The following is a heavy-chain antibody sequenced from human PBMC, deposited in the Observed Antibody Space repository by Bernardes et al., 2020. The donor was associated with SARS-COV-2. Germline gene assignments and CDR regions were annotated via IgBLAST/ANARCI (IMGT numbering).Heavy chain of an antibody. CDR2: ISAYNGNT. Sequence: AAVQVACKASGYTFTSYGISWVRQAPGQGLEWMGWISAYNGNTNYAQKLQRRVTMTTDTSTSTAYMELRSLRSDDTAVYYCARSLAVAGTGGDYFDYWGQGTLVTVSS. CDR3: ARSLAVAGTGGDYFDY. J-gene: IGHJ4*02. V-gene: IGHV1-18*01. CDR1: GYTFTSYG. D-gene: IGHD6-19*01.